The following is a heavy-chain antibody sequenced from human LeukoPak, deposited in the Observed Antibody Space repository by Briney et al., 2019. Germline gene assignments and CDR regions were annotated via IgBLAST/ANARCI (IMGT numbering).Heavy chain of an antibody. CDR2: IYSGGST. CDR3: ARVFYDFWSGYIFDY. Sequence: GGSLRLSCAASGFTVSSNYMSWVRQAPGKGLEWVSVIYSGGSTYYADSVKGRFTISRGNSKNTLYLQMNSLRAEDTAVYYCARVFYDFWSGYIFDYWGQGTLVTVSS. CDR1: GFTVSSNY. V-gene: IGHV3-53*01. D-gene: IGHD3-3*01. J-gene: IGHJ4*02.